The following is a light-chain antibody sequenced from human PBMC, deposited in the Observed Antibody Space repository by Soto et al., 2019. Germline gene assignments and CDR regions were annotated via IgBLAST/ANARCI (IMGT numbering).Light chain of an antibody. CDR2: AAS. J-gene: IGKJ3*01. V-gene: IGKV1-9*01. Sequence: DIQLTQSPSFLSASVGDRVTITCRASQGISSYLAWYQQKPGKAPKLLIYAASTLQSGVPSRFSGGGSGTESTLPISSLQPEEFETYYCQQRHFGPGTKVDIK. CDR3: QQRH. CDR1: QGISSY.